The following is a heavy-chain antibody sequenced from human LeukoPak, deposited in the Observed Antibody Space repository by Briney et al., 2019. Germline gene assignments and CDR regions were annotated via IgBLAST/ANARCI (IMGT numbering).Heavy chain of an antibody. J-gene: IGHJ4*02. CDR3: ARYCGGDCYSEPY. Sequence: GGSLRLSCAVSGFTFSRYEMNWVRQAPGKGLEWVSYISGSGRTIYYADSVRGRFTTSRDNAKNSLFLQMNSLRAEDTAVYYCARYCGGDCYSEPYWGPGNLVTVSS. V-gene: IGHV3-48*03. CDR1: GFTFSRYE. D-gene: IGHD2-21*02. CDR2: ISGSGRTI.